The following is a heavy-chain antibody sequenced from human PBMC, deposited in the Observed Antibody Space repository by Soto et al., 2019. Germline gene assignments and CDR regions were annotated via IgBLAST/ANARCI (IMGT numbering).Heavy chain of an antibody. Sequence: SQTLSLTCAISGDSVSSNSAAWNWIRQSPSRGLEWLGRTYYRSKWYNDYAVSVKSRITTNPDTSKNQFSLQLNSVTPEDTAVYYGARVGSSWPSWLDPWGQRTLVTVSS. J-gene: IGHJ5*02. V-gene: IGHV6-1*01. CDR3: ARVGSSWPSWLDP. D-gene: IGHD6-13*01. CDR1: GDSVSSNSAA. CDR2: TYYRSKWYN.